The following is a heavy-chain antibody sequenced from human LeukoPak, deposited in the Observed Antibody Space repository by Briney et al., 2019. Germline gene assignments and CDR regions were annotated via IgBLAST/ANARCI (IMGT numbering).Heavy chain of an antibody. CDR1: GRSFSSYY. CDR3: ARVVVVAAIPKSHFDY. V-gene: IGHV4-34*01. J-gene: IGHJ4*02. Sequence: SETLSLTCAVYGRSFSSYYWSWIRQTPGKGLEWIGEINHSGSTNYNPSLKSRVTISVDTSKNQFSLKLSSVTAADTAVYYCARVVVVAAIPKSHFDYWGQGTLVTVSS. CDR2: INHSGST. D-gene: IGHD2-15*01.